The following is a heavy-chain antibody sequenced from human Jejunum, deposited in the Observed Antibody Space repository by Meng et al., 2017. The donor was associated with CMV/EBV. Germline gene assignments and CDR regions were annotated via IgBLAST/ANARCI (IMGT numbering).Heavy chain of an antibody. Sequence: VQHRRWGAGCVKPPGTSSLTSSVYGGSISENYWNWIRQPPGRGLEWIGEINHDGGTNYNPSLKSRVTISVDTSKYQFSLKLRSVTAADTSVYYCVLDSNNIDYWGQGTLVTVSS. CDR3: VLDSNNIDY. V-gene: IGHV4-34*01. CDR2: INHDGGT. J-gene: IGHJ4*02. CDR1: GGSISENY. D-gene: IGHD6-13*01.